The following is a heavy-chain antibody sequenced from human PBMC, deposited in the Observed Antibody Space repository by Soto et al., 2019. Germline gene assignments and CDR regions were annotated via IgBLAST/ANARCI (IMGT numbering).Heavy chain of an antibody. CDR1: GYTFTSYD. J-gene: IGHJ5*02. CDR2: MNPNSGNT. V-gene: IGHV1-8*01. CDR3: ASERTRGFDP. Sequence: QVQLVQSGAEVKKPGASVKVSCKASGYTFTSYDINWVRQATGQGLEWMGWMNPNSGNTAYAQKFLGRVTMTRNTSRSTAYVELSSLRPEVTAGYYCASERTRGFDPWGKGTLVTVSS.